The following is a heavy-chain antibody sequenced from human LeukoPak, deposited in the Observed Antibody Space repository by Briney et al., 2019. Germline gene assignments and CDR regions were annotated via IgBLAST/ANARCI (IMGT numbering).Heavy chain of an antibody. CDR3: ARGSLGAPNAFDI. V-gene: IGHV3-13*05. CDR1: GFSFSSYD. Sequence: GGSLRLSCAASGFSFSSYDMHWVRQTTGEGLEWVSAIGTAGDPYYAGSVKGRFTISRENAQNSLYLQMNSLRAGDTAVYYCARGSLGAPNAFDIWGQGTVVTVSS. J-gene: IGHJ3*02. D-gene: IGHD1-26*01. CDR2: IGTAGDP.